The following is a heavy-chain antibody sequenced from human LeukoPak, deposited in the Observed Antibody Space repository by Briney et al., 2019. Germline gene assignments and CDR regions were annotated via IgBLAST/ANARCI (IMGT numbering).Heavy chain of an antibody. CDR1: GFTFSSYG. D-gene: IGHD1-26*01. CDR3: ARSVGATTDWFDP. J-gene: IGHJ5*02. V-gene: IGHV3-33*01. CDR2: IRFDASNK. Sequence: PGRSLRLSCAASGFTFSSYGMCWVRQAPGKGLEWVAVIRFDASNKYYADSVKGRFTISRDNSKNTLYLEMNSLRGEDTAVYYCARSVGATTDWFDPWGQGTQVIVSS.